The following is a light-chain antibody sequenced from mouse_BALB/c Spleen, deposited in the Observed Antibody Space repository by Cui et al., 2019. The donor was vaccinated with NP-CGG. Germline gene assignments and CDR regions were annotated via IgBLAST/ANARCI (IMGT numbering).Light chain of an antibody. V-gene: IGLV1*01. J-gene: IGLJ1*01. CDR3: ALWYSNHWV. CDR1: TGAVTTSNY. Sequence: QALVTQESALTTSPGETVTLTCRSSTGAVTTSNYANWVQEKPDHLFTGLIGGTNNRAPGVPARFSGSLIGDKAALIITGAQTEDEAIYFCALWYSNHWVFGGGTTLTVL. CDR2: GTN.